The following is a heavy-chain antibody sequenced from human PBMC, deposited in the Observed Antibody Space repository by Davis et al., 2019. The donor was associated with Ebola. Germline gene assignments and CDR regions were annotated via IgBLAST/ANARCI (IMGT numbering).Heavy chain of an antibody. Sequence: GESLKISCAASGFTFSSYAMHWVRQAPGKGLEWVAVISYDGSNKYYADSVKGRFTISRDNSKNTLYLQMNSLRAEDTAVYYCAKMGIAVAGTPLDYWGQGTLVTVSS. V-gene: IGHV3-30-3*02. D-gene: IGHD6-19*01. CDR1: GFTFSSYA. CDR2: ISYDGSNK. J-gene: IGHJ4*02. CDR3: AKMGIAVAGTPLDY.